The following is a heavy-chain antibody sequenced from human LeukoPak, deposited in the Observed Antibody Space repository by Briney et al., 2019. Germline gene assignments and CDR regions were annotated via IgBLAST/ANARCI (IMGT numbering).Heavy chain of an antibody. CDR2: ISSSSSYT. Sequence: PGGSETLVCAASGFTFSHYYMSWIRQAPGKGLEWVSYISSSSSYTNYADSVKGRFTISRDNAKNSLYLQMNSLRAEDTAVYYCARVGQQLVSDSRGEGTLVTVSS. CDR1: GFTFSHYY. V-gene: IGHV3-11*05. J-gene: IGHJ4*02. CDR3: ARVGQQLVSDS. D-gene: IGHD6-13*01.